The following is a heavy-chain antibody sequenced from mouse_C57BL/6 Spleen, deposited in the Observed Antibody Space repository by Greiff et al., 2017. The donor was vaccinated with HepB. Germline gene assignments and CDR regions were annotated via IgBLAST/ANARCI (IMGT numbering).Heavy chain of an antibody. CDR2: IYPGDGDT. CDR1: GYAFSSSW. V-gene: IGHV1-82*01. Sequence: QVQLQQSGPELVKPGASVKISCKASGYAFSSSWMNWVKQRPGKGLEWIGRIYPGDGDTNYNGKFKGKATLTADKSSSTAYMQHSSLTSEDSAVYCCAREEFEYYFDYWGQGTTLTVSS. J-gene: IGHJ2*01. CDR3: AREEFEYYFDY.